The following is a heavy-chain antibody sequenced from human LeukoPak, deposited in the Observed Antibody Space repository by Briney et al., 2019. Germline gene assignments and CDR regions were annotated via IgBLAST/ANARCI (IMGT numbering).Heavy chain of an antibody. CDR1: GYTFTDYY. Sequence: ASVKVSCKASGYTFTDYYVHWLRQAPGQGLEWLGRMDPDSGGTSYAQKFQGRVTMTRDTSISTASMELSRLRSDDTAVYYCAREYYDSGGRKHAFDIWGQGTLVTVSS. CDR2: MDPDSGGT. J-gene: IGHJ3*02. CDR3: AREYYDSGGRKHAFDI. V-gene: IGHV1-2*02. D-gene: IGHD3-22*01.